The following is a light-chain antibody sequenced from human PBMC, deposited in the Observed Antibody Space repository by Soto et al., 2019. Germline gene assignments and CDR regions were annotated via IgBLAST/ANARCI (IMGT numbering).Light chain of an antibody. CDR3: QKYSSVPV. Sequence: DITMTQSPPSLSASVGDRVTITCRASQGIRNYVAWYQQIPGKAPKLLIYAASTLQSGVPSRFSGSGSGTDFTLTINGLQPEDVATYSCQKYSSVPVFGPGTKVEIK. CDR1: QGIRNY. CDR2: AAS. V-gene: IGKV1-27*01. J-gene: IGKJ3*01.